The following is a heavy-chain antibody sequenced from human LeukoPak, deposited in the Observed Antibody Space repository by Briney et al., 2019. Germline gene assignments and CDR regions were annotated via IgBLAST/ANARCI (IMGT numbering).Heavy chain of an antibody. D-gene: IGHD3-10*01. CDR3: ARGVRGDGFDY. CDR2: INPNSGGT. CDR1: GYTFTGYY. V-gene: IGHV1-2*06. J-gene: IGHJ4*02. Sequence: ASVKVPCKASGYTFTGYYMHWVRQAPGQELEWMGRINPNSGGTNYAQKFQGRVAMTRDTSISTAYMELSRLRSDDTAVYYCARGVRGDGFDYWGQGTLVTVSS.